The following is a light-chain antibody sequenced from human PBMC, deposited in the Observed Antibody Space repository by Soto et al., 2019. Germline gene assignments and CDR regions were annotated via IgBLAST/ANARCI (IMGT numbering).Light chain of an antibody. CDR2: EAS. CDR1: QTVRSDY. Sequence: EIVLTQSPSTLSVSPGESATLSCRASQTVRSDYLAWYRQSPGQPPRLLLFEASNRAPGIPDRFGGSGSGTDFTLTIRRLEPEDFAVYYCQQYGTSSTFGQGTRVDIK. V-gene: IGKV3-20*01. J-gene: IGKJ1*01. CDR3: QQYGTSST.